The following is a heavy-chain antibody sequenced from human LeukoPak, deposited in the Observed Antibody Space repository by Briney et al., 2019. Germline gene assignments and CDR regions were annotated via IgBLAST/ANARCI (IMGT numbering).Heavy chain of an antibody. CDR1: GDSVSSNSAA. CDR2: TYYRSKWYN. CDR3: AREVVTSYYYYYYMDV. Sequence: SQTLSLTCAISGDSVSSNSAAWNWIRQSPSRGLEWLGRTYYRSKWYNDYAVSVKSRITINPDTSKNQFSLQLNSVTPEDTAVYYCAREVVTSYYYYYYMDVWGKGTTVTVSS. V-gene: IGHV6-1*01. J-gene: IGHJ6*03. D-gene: IGHD4-23*01.